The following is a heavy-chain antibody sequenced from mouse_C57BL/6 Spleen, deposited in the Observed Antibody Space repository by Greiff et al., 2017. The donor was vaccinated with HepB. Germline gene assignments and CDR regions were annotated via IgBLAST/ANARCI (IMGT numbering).Heavy chain of an antibody. Sequence: VQLQQSGAELVKPGASVKLSCKASGYTFTSYWMQWVKQRPGQGLEWIGEIDPSDSYTNYNQKFKGKATLTVDTSSSTAYMQLSSLTSEDSAVYYGARWWLLRNYAMDYWGQGTSVTVSS. J-gene: IGHJ4*01. CDR3: ARWWLLRNYAMDY. CDR2: IDPSDSYT. V-gene: IGHV1-50*01. CDR1: GYTFTSYW. D-gene: IGHD2-3*01.